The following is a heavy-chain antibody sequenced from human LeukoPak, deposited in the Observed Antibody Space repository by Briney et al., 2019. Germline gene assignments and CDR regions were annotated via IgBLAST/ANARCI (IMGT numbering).Heavy chain of an antibody. CDR2: IWYDGSNE. J-gene: IGHJ4*02. Sequence: GRSLRLSCAASGFTFSSYAMHWVRQAPGKGLEWVALIWYDGSNEYYGDSVKGRFTISRDNSKNTLYLQTNSLRAGDAAVYYCARDPHRRIAAAATFDYWGQGTLVTVSS. CDR3: ARDPHRRIAAAATFDY. CDR1: GFTFSSYA. V-gene: IGHV3-33*08. D-gene: IGHD6-13*01.